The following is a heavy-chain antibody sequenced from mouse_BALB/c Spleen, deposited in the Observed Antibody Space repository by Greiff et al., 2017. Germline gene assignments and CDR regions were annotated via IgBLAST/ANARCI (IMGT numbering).Heavy chain of an antibody. D-gene: IGHD2-14*01. J-gene: IGHJ4*01. CDR3: AREIGPYYYAMDY. CDR1: GYTFTSYT. V-gene: IGHV1-4*02. Sequence: VQLQQSAAELARPGASVKMSCKASGYTFTSYTMHWVKQRPGQGLEWIGYINPSSGYTEYNQKFKDKTTLTADKSSSTAYMQLSSLTSEDSAVYYCAREIGPYYYAMDYWGQGTSVTVSS. CDR2: INPSSGYT.